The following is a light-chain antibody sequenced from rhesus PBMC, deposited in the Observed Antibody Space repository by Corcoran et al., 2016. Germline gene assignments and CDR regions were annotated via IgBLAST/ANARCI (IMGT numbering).Light chain of an antibody. CDR2: AAS. CDR1: QTISSY. J-gene: IGKJ4*01. V-gene: IGKV1-44*03. Sequence: DIQMTQSPSSLSASVGERVTITCRASQTISSYLAWYQQKPGKVPKLLIYAASPLQSGVPSRFSGSGSGTDFTLTISILQPEDFATYYCQQHNSHPLTFGGGTKVELK. CDR3: QQHNSHPLT.